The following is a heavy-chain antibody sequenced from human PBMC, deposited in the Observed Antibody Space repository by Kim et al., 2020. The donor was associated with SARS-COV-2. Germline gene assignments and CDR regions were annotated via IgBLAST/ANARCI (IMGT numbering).Heavy chain of an antibody. J-gene: IGHJ4*02. V-gene: IGHV3-15*01. CDR3: TTTNRITMVRGVIIGGHFDY. Sequence: RFTISRDDSKNTLYLQMNSLKTEDTAVYYCTTTNRITMVRGVIIGGHFDYWGQGTLVTVSS. D-gene: IGHD3-10*01.